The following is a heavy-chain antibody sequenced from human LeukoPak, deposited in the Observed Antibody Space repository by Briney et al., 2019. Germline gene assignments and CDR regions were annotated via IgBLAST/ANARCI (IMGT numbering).Heavy chain of an antibody. CDR3: ARAGGGGYSYGYKQNAFDI. D-gene: IGHD5-18*01. J-gene: IGHJ3*02. CDR1: GFTFSSYW. Sequence: GGSLRLSCVASGFTFSSYWMHWVRHAPGKGLVWVSHINSDGRSTTYADSVKGRFTISRDNAKNTLYLQMNSLRAEDTAVYYCARAGGGGYSYGYKQNAFDIWGQGTMVTVSS. V-gene: IGHV3-74*01. CDR2: INSDGRST.